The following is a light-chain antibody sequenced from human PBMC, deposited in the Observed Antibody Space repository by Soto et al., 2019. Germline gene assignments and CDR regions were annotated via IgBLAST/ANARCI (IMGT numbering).Light chain of an antibody. CDR1: QSVSSS. Sequence: EIVLTQSPATLSLSPGERATLSCRASQSVSSSLSWYQQKPGQAPRLLIYDASTRATVIPARFSGSGSGTDFTLTISSLEPEDFAVYYCQQRSNWPLTFGGGTKVEIK. V-gene: IGKV3-11*01. J-gene: IGKJ4*02. CDR3: QQRSNWPLT. CDR2: DAS.